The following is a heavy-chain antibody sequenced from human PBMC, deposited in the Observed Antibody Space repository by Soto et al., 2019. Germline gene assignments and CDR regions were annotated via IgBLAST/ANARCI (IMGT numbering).Heavy chain of an antibody. J-gene: IGHJ4*02. CDR2: IDWDDDK. V-gene: IGHV2-70*11. D-gene: IGHD3-3*01. Sequence: SGPTLVNPTQTLTLTCTFSGFSLSTSGMCVSWIRQPPGKALEWLARIDWDDDKYYSTSLKTRLTISKDTSKNQVVLTMTNMDPVDTATYYCARIAIFGVVQYFDYWGQGTLVTVSS. CDR3: ARIAIFGVVQYFDY. CDR1: GFSLSTSGMC.